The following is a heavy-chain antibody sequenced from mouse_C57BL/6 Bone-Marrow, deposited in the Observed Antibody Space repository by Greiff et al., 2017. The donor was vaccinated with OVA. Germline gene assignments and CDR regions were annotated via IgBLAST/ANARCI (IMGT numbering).Heavy chain of an antibody. CDR2: IDPSDSST. CDR1: GYTFTSYW. V-gene: IGHV1-69*01. Sequence: VQLQQSGAELVMPGASVKLSCKASGYTFTSYWMHWVKQRPGQGLEWIGEIDPSDSSTNYNQKFKGKSTLTVDKSSSTAYMQLSSLTSEDSAVYYCAREDYGSSPFDYWGQGTTLTVSS. J-gene: IGHJ2*01. D-gene: IGHD1-1*01. CDR3: AREDYGSSPFDY.